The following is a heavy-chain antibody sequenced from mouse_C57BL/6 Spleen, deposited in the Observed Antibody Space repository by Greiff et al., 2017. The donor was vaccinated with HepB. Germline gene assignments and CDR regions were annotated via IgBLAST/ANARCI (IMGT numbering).Heavy chain of an antibody. D-gene: IGHD4-1*01. J-gene: IGHJ2*01. V-gene: IGHV1-81*01. Sequence: VQLQESGAELTRPGASVKLSCKASGYTFTSYGISWVKQRTGQGLEWIGEIYPRSGNTYYNEKFKGKATLTADKSSSTAYMELRSLTSEDSAVYFCARLEANWADYWGQGTTLTVSS. CDR3: ARLEANWADY. CDR2: IYPRSGNT. CDR1: GYTFTSYG.